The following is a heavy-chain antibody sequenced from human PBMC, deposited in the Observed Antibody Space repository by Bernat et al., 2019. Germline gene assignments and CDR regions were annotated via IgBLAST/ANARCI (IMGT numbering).Heavy chain of an antibody. CDR1: GFTFSSYG. D-gene: IGHD6-19*01. CDR2: ISYDGSNK. Sequence: QVQLVESGGGVVQPGRSLRLSCAASGFTFSSYGMHWVRQAPGKGLEWVAVISYDGSNKYYADSVKGRFTISRDNSKNTLYLPMNSLRAEDTAVYYCAKDGYSSGWSLNYYYYMDVWGKGTTVTVSS. J-gene: IGHJ6*03. V-gene: IGHV3-30*18. CDR3: AKDGYSSGWSLNYYYYMDV.